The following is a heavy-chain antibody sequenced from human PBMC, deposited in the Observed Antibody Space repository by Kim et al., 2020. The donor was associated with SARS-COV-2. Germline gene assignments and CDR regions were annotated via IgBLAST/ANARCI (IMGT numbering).Heavy chain of an antibody. Sequence: GGSLRLSCAASGFTFSNSWMYCVRPYPGQWLVWVSRIKSDGSSTGYADSVKGRFTISRDNAKNTLNLQMNSLRAEDTAVYYCARERGPLDYWGQGTLVTVSS. CDR2: IKSDGSST. J-gene: IGHJ4*02. CDR3: ARERGPLDY. CDR1: GFTFSNSW. V-gene: IGHV3-74*01. D-gene: IGHD3-10*01.